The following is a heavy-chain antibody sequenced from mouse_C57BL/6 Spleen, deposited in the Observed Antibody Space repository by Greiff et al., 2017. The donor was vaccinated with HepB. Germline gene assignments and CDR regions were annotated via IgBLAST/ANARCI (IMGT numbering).Heavy chain of an antibody. D-gene: IGHD1-1*01. J-gene: IGHJ3*01. CDR1: GFTFSDYY. CDR3: AREGDYYGFAY. CDR2: INYDGSST. V-gene: IGHV5-16*01. Sequence: EVMLVESEGGLVQPGRSMKLSCTASGFTFSDYYMAWVRQVPEKGLEWVANINYDGSSTYYLDSLKSRFIISRDNAKNILYLQMSSLKSEDTATYYCAREGDYYGFAYWGQGTLVTVSA.